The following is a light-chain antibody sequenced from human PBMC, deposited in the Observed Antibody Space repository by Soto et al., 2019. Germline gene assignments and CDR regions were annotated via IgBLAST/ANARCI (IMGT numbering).Light chain of an antibody. V-gene: IGLV6-57*04. J-gene: IGLJ3*02. CDR1: SGSIANNY. Sequence: NFMLTQPHSVSESPGKTVTISCTRSSGSIANNYVQWYQQRPGSAPTSVIFEDNKRPSGVPDRFSGSIDSSSNSASLTISGLRTEDEAVYYCQSYAGTYYWVFGGGTKLTVL. CDR3: QSYAGTYYWV. CDR2: EDN.